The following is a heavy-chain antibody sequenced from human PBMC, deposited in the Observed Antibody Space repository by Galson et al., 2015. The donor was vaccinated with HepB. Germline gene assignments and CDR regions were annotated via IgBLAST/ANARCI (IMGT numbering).Heavy chain of an antibody. Sequence: SLRLSCAASGFTFSSYGMHWVRQAPGKGLEWVAVIWYDGSNKYYADSVKGRFTISRDNSKNTLYLQMNSLRTEDTAVYYCAKDLGSDPYYYYGMGVWGQGTTVTVSS. CDR3: AKDLGSDPYYYYGMGV. J-gene: IGHJ6*02. D-gene: IGHD6-19*01. CDR1: GFTFSSYG. CDR2: IWYDGSNK. V-gene: IGHV3-33*06.